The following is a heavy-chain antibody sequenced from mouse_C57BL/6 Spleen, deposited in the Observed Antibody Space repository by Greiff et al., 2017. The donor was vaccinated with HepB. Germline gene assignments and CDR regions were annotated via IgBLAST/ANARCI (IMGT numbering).Heavy chain of an antibody. CDR2: INPNNGGT. V-gene: IGHV1-26*01. D-gene: IGHD1-1*01. J-gene: IGHJ2*01. Sequence: EVQLQQSGPELVKPGASVKISCKASGYTFTDYYMNWVKQSHGKSLEWIGDINPNNGGTSYNQKFKGKATLTVDKSSSTAYMELRSLPSEDSAVYYCARCYYGYFDYWGQGTTLTVSS. CDR1: GYTFTDYY. CDR3: ARCYYGYFDY.